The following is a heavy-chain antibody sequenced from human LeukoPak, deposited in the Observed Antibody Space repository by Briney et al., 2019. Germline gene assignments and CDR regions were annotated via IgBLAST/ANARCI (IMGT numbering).Heavy chain of an antibody. CDR3: ARRRGGFGEGEFDY. CDR1: GGSISSYY. J-gene: IGHJ4*02. V-gene: IGHV4-59*01. Sequence: TSETLSLTCIVSGGSISSYYWSWVRQPPGKGLEWIGYIYYSGSTNYNPSLKSRVTISVDTSESQFSLKLSSVTAADTAVYYCARRRGGFGEGEFDYWGQGIPVTVST. CDR2: IYYSGST. D-gene: IGHD3-10*01.